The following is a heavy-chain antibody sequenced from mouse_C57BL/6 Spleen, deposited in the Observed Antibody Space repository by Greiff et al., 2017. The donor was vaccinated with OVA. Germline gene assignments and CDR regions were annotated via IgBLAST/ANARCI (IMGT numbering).Heavy chain of an antibody. J-gene: IGHJ2*01. CDR3: TTVGRGGFDY. Sequence: VQLQESGAELVRPGASVTLSCKASGYTFTDYEMHWVKQTPVHGLEWIGAIDPETGGTAYNQKFKGKAILTADKSSSTAYMELRSLTSEDSAVYYSTTVGRGGFDYGGQGTTLTVSS. V-gene: IGHV1-15*01. CDR1: GYTFTDYE. D-gene: IGHD4-1*01. CDR2: IDPETGGT.